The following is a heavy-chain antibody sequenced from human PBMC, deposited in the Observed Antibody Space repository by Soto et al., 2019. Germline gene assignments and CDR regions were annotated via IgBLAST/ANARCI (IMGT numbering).Heavy chain of an antibody. V-gene: IGHV4-34*01. J-gene: IGHJ5*02. CDR2: INHSGST. D-gene: IGHD1-26*01. CDR3: AGSAYVGRFDP. Sequence: QVQLQQWGAGLLKPSETLSLTCAVYGGSFSGYYWSWIRQPPGKGLEWIGEINHSGSTNYNPSLRGRVTISVDTSKNQFSLKRSSVTAADTAVYYCAGSAYVGRFDPCGQGTLVTVSS. CDR1: GGSFSGYY.